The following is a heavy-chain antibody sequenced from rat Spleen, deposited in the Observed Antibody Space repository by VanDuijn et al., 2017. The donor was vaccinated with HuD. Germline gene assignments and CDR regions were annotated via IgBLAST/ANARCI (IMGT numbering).Heavy chain of an antibody. CDR1: GLSLTSYH. D-gene: IGHD1-8*01. V-gene: IGHV2-32*01. J-gene: IGHJ2*01. Sequence: QVQLKESGPGLAQPSQTLSLTCTVSGLSLTSYHVSWVRQPPGKGLEWMGVIWGDGSTAYNSALKSRLSISRDTSKSQVFLKMSSLKTEDTATYYCARGNSGSLSYWGQGVTVTVSS. CDR2: IWGDGST. CDR3: ARGNSGSLSY.